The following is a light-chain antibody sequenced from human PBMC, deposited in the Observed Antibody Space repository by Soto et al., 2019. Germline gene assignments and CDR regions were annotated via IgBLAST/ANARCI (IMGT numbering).Light chain of an antibody. CDR1: QDISNY. CDR2: DAS. V-gene: IGKV1-33*01. J-gene: IGKJ4*01. Sequence: DIPMTQSPSSLSASVGDRVTITCQASQDISNYLNWYQQKPGKAPKLLIYDASNLETGVPSRFSGSGSGTDFTFTISSLQPEDIATYYCQQYDNPPTKQSFGGGTKVEIK. CDR3: QQYDNPPTKQS.